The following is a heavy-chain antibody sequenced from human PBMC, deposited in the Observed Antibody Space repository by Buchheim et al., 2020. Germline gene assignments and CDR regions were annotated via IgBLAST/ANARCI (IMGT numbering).Heavy chain of an antibody. V-gene: IGHV3-23*01. D-gene: IGHD6-6*01. CDR3: AKDRSFFYSSSSGVWDY. Sequence: EVQLLESGGGLVQPGGSLRLSCAASGFTFSSYAMSWVRQAPGKGLEWVSAISGSGGSTYYADSVKGRFTISRDNSKNTLSLQMNSLRAEDTAVYYCAKDRSFFYSSSSGVWDYWGQGTL. CDR1: GFTFSSYA. CDR2: ISGSGGST. J-gene: IGHJ4*02.